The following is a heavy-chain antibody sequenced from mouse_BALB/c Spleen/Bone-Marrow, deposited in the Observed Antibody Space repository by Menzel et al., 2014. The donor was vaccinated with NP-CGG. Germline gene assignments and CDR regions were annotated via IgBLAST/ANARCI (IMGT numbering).Heavy chain of an antibody. Sequence: VNLMESGPGLVAPSQSLSITCTVSGFSLNGYGVNWVRQPPGKGLEWLGTIWGDGTTDYNSSLKSRLSISKDNSKSQVFLKMNSLQTDDTARFYCARDRRYGNYDDAMDYWRQGTPVTVPS. V-gene: IGHV2-6-7*01. CDR1: GFSLNGYG. CDR3: ARDRRYGNYDDAMDY. J-gene: IGHJ4*01. D-gene: IGHD2-10*02. CDR2: IWGDGTT.